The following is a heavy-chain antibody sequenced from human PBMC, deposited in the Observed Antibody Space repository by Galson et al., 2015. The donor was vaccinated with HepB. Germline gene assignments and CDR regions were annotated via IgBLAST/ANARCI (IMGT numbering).Heavy chain of an antibody. Sequence: QSGAEVTKPGESLKISCKGSGYSFPSYWIAWVRQMPGKGLEWMGIIYPDDSDTRYSPSLQGQVTISADKSINTAYLQWSSLKASDTAMYYCARLSGTGYLDDFWSAPPGIWGQGTMVTVSS. CDR1: GYSFPSYW. CDR2: IYPDDSDT. V-gene: IGHV5-51*01. CDR3: ARLSGTGYLDDFWSAPPGI. J-gene: IGHJ3*02. D-gene: IGHD3-3*01.